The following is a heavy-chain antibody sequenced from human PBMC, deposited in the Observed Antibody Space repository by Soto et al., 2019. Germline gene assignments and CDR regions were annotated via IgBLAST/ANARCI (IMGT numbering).Heavy chain of an antibody. CDR1: GCSISSSNW. V-gene: IGHV4-4*02. CDR3: AGRGVYDFWSGYYIHYYYGMDV. J-gene: IGHJ6*02. D-gene: IGHD3-3*01. Sequence: SETLSLTCAVSGCSISSSNWWSWVRQPPGKGLEWIGEIYHSGSTNYNPSPKSRVTISVDKSKNQFSLKLSSVTAADTAVYYCAGRGVYDFWSGYYIHYYYGMDVWGQGTTVTVSS. CDR2: IYHSGST.